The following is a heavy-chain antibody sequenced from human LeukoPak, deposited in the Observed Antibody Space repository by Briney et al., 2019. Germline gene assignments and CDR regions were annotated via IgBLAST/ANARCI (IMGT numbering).Heavy chain of an antibody. Sequence: SQTLSLTCTVSGGSISSGYYWGWIRPPPGKGLEWIGSIYHSGSTYYNPSLKSRVTISVDTSKNQFSLKLSSVTAADTAVYYCATMGIKDTAHGFDYWGQGTLVTVSS. CDR2: IYHSGST. CDR3: ATMGIKDTAHGFDY. V-gene: IGHV4-38-2*02. D-gene: IGHD5-18*01. J-gene: IGHJ4*02. CDR1: GGSISSGYY.